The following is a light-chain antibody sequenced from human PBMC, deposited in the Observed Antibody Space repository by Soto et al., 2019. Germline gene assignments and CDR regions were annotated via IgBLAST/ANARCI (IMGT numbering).Light chain of an antibody. Sequence: QSALTQPPSASGSPGQSVTISCTGTSSDVGGYNYVSWYQHHPGRAPKLIVSEVSHRPSGISNRFSGSKSGNTASLTISGLQSEDEADYYCISYTSDDVRYVFGTGTKLTVL. V-gene: IGLV2-14*01. CDR3: ISYTSDDVRYV. CDR2: EVS. CDR1: SSDVGGYNY. J-gene: IGLJ1*01.